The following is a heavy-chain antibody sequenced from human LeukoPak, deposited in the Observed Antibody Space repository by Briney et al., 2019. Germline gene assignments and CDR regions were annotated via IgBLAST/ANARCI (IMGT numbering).Heavy chain of an antibody. CDR1: GFTFSSYS. J-gene: IGHJ6*03. Sequence: PGGSLRLSCAASGFTFSSYSMNWVRQAPGKGLEWVSSISSSSSYIYYADSVKGRFTISRDNAKNSLYLQMNSLRAEDTAVYYCARDGMVVVVPAAILNYYYYMDVWGKGTTVTVSS. V-gene: IGHV3-21*01. CDR2: ISSSSSYI. D-gene: IGHD2-2*02. CDR3: ARDGMVVVVPAAILNYYYYMDV.